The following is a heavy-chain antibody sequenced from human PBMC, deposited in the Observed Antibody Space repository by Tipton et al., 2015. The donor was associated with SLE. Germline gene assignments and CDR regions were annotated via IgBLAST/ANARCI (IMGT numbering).Heavy chain of an antibody. D-gene: IGHD2/OR15-2a*01. J-gene: IGHJ3*01. CDR1: GFTFSNYA. Sequence: SLRLSCVTSGFTFSNYAMAWVRQAPGKGLEWVSAISGGGVSTYYADSVKGRFTISRDNSKNTLYLQMRGLRVEDTATYYCAKAQGVIVPNDAFDFGGQGTMVTVSS. CDR2: ISGGGVST. CDR3: AKAQGVIVPNDAFDF. V-gene: IGHV3-23*01.